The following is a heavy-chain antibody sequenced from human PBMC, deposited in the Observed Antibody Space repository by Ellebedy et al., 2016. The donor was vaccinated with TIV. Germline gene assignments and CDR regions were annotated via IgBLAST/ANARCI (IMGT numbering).Heavy chain of an antibody. CDR1: GGSVRSGSYY. CDR2: IYDSGSN. CDR3: ARAAQPNCSGGSCYRIDY. V-gene: IGHV4-61*01. D-gene: IGHD2-15*01. Sequence: MPSETLSLTCTVSGGSVRSGSYYWSWIRPPPGQELEWIGYIYDSGSNNHNLSLTSRVTISVDTSKNQFSLKLSSVTAADTAVYYCARAAQPNCSGGSCYRIDYWGQGTLVTVSS. J-gene: IGHJ4*02.